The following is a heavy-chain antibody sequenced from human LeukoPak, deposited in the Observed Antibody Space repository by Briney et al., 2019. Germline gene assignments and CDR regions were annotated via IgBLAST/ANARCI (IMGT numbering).Heavy chain of an antibody. CDR1: GFTFSSYG. CDR2: IWYDGSNK. J-gene: IGHJ4*02. Sequence: PGRSLRLSCAASGFTFSSYGMHWVRQAPGKGLEWVAVIWYDGSNKYYADSVKGRFTISRDNSKNTLYLQMNSLRAEDTAVYYCAREKATALAFDYWGQGTLVTVSS. CDR3: AREKATALAFDY. D-gene: IGHD2-21*02. V-gene: IGHV3-33*01.